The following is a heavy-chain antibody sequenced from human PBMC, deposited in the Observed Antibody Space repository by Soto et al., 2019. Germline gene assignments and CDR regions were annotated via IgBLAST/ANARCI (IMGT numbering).Heavy chain of an antibody. D-gene: IGHD2-15*01. CDR1: GGTFSSYA. Sequence: SVKVSCKASGGTFSSYAISWVRQAPGQGLEWMGGIIPIFGTANYAQKFQGRVTITADESTSTAYMELSSLRSEDTAVYYCARGIVVVVAATRDDAFDIWGQGTMVTVSS. V-gene: IGHV1-69*13. CDR2: IIPIFGTA. CDR3: ARGIVVVVAATRDDAFDI. J-gene: IGHJ3*02.